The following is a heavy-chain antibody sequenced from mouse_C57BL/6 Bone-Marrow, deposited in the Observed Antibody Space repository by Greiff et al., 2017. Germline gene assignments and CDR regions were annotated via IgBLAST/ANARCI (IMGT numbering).Heavy chain of an antibody. CDR3: ARVITTVVATNYYAMDY. CDR2: INPLSGFT. D-gene: IGHD1-1*01. J-gene: IGHJ4*01. V-gene: IGHV1-7*01. CDR1: ASPFTSYW. Sequence: QVQLQQSGAELAKPGASVKLSCKASASPFTSYWMPWLKRRPGQGLEWIGYINPLSGFTTSNQTFKAKATWTADKYSSTAYIQLSSLTYEDSAVYYCARVITTVVATNYYAMDYWGQGTSVTVSS.